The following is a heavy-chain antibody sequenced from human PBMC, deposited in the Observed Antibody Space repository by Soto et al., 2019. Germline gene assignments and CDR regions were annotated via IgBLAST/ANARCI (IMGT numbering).Heavy chain of an antibody. D-gene: IGHD1-26*01. J-gene: IGHJ6*02. V-gene: IGHV1-69*06. CDR1: GGTFSSYA. Sequence: QVQLVQSGAEVKKPGASVKVSCKASGGTFSSYAISWVRQAPGQGLEWMGGIIPIFGTANYAQKFQGRVTITADKSTSTAYMELSSLRSEDTAVYYCARDHRAVGALASYYYYGMDVWGQGTTVTVSS. CDR2: IIPIFGTA. CDR3: ARDHRAVGALASYYYYGMDV.